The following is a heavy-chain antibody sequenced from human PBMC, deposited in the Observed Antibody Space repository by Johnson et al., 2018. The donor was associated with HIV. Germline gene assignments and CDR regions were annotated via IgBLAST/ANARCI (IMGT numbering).Heavy chain of an antibody. CDR2: INWNGGST. D-gene: IGHD3-10*01. CDR3: ARDFVAFGECTAFDI. J-gene: IGHJ3*02. CDR1: GFTFSSYG. Sequence: VQLVESGGGLVQPGGSLRLSCAASGFTFSSYGMSWVRQAPGKGLEWVSGINWNGGSTGYADSVKGRFTISRDNAKNSLYLQMNSLRDEDTALYYCARDFVAFGECTAFDIWGQGTMVTVSS. V-gene: IGHV3-20*04.